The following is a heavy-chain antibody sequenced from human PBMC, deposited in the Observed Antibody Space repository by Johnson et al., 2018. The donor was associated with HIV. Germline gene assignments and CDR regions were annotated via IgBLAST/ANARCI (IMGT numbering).Heavy chain of an antibody. CDR1: GFTFSSYA. Sequence: GGVVQPGGSLRLSCAASGFTFSSYAMHWVRQAPGKGLEWVAILSSDGSNKYHADSVKGRFTISRDNSKNTLYLQMNSLRPEDTAAYYCATIAAHGAAFDIWGQGTVVTVSS. V-gene: IGHV3-30*03. CDR2: LSSDGSNK. CDR3: ATIAAHGAAFDI. D-gene: IGHD6-25*01. J-gene: IGHJ3*02.